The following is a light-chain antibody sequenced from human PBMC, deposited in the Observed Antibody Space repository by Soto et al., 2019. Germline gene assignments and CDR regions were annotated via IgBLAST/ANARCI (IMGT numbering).Light chain of an antibody. CDR2: EVS. CDR1: SSDVGSYNL. V-gene: IGLV2-23*02. CDR3: CSYAGSSTLNWV. Sequence: QAVVTQPASVSGSPGQSITISCTGTSSDVGSYNLVSWYQQHPGKAPKLMIYEVSKRPSGVSNRFSGSKSGNTASLTISGLQAEDEADYYCCSYAGSSTLNWVFGGGTKLTVL. J-gene: IGLJ3*02.